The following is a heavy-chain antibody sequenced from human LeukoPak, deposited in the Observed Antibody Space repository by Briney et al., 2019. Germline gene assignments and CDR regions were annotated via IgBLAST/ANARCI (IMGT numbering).Heavy chain of an antibody. CDR1: GGSIRRSSDY. CDR2: IWDSAVT. Sequence: ASETLSLTCSVSGGSIRRSSDYWGWVRQPPGKGLEGIGSIWDSAVTYYSPPLKSRIPMSVDTSTNQFSLNLNSVTAADTAVYYCARHGGGDGYNFLSGADFYYWGQGILVTVSS. V-gene: IGHV4-39*01. J-gene: IGHJ4*02. CDR3: ARHGGGDGYNFLSGADFYY. D-gene: IGHD5-24*01.